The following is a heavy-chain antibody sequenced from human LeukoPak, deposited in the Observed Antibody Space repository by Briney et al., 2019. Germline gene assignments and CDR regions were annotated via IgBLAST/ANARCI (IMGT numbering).Heavy chain of an antibody. J-gene: IGHJ4*02. V-gene: IGHV4-31*03. Sequence: SETLSLTCTVSGGSISSGGYYWSWIRQHPGKGLEWIGYIYYSGSTYYNPSHKSRVTISVDTSKNQFSLKLSSVTAADTAVYYCARERYYGSGSFFDYWGQGTLVTVSS. CDR3: ARERYYGSGSFFDY. D-gene: IGHD3-10*01. CDR1: GGSISSGGYY. CDR2: IYYSGST.